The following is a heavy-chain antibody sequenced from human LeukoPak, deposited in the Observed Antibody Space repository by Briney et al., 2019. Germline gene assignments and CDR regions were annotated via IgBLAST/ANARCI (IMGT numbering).Heavy chain of an antibody. V-gene: IGHV4-4*07. J-gene: IGHJ4*02. D-gene: IGHD2-15*01. CDR2: IYTSGRI. CDR1: GGSISSYY. Sequence: SETLSLTCTVSGGSISSYYWSWIRQPAGKGLEWLGLIYTSGRINYNSSLRSRLTISVDTSKNQFSLELRSVTAADTAVYYCARDLGGGSPGWGQGTLVTVSS. CDR3: ARDLGGGSPG.